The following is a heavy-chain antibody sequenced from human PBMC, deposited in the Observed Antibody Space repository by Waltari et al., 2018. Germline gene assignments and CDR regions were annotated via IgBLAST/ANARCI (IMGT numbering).Heavy chain of an antibody. V-gene: IGHV3-48*01. CDR3: ARDSEAVAGAFDI. Sequence: EVQLVESGGGLVQPGGSLRLSCAASGFTFSSYSMNWVRQAPGKGLEWVSYISSSSSTIYYADSVKGRFTISRDNAKNSLYLQMNSLRAEDTAVYYCARDSEAVAGAFDIWGQGAMVTVSS. CDR2: ISSSSSTI. CDR1: GFTFSSYS. J-gene: IGHJ3*02. D-gene: IGHD6-19*01.